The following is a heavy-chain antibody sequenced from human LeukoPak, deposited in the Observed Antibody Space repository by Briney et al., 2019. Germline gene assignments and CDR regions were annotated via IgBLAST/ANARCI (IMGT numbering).Heavy chain of an antibody. CDR1: GYTFTNYA. CDR2: IHPSTGNP. CDR3: ARAFQSLGGLSLPDF. Sequence: ASVKVSWKASGYTFTNYAMNWVRQAPGQGLEWMGWIHPSTGNPTYAQGFTGRFVFSLDTSVSTTYLQIRSLKAEDTAVYYCARAFQSLGGLSLPDFWGQGTLVTVSS. D-gene: IGHD3-16*02. V-gene: IGHV7-4-1*02. J-gene: IGHJ4*02.